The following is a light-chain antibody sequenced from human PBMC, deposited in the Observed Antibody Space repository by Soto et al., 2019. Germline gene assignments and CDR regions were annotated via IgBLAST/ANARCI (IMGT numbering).Light chain of an antibody. J-gene: IGLJ2*01. CDR3: AAWDDSLSGRYVV. CDR1: RSNIGSNY. CDR2: RNN. Sequence: QSVLTQPPSASGTPGQRVTISCSGSRSNIGSNYVYWYQQLPGTAPKLLIYRNNQRPSGVPDRCSGSKSGTSASLAISGLRSEDEADYYCAAWDDSLSGRYVVFGGGTKLT. V-gene: IGLV1-47*01.